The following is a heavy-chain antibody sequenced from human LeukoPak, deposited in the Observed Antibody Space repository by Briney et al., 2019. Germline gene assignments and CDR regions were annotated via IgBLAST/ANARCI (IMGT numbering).Heavy chain of an antibody. D-gene: IGHD6-19*01. CDR1: GFTFDDYA. V-gene: IGHV3-43D*03. J-gene: IGHJ4*02. CDR3: AKDMTVAGTRYFDY. CDR2: ISWDGGST. Sequence: GGSLRLSCAASGFTFDDYAMHWVRHAPGKGLEWVSLISWDGGSTYYADSVKGRFTISRDNSKNSLYLQMNSLRAEDTALYYCAKDMTVAGTRYFDYWGQGTLVTVSS.